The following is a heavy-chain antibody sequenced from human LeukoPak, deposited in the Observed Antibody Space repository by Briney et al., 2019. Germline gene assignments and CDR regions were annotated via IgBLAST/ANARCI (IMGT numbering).Heavy chain of an antibody. CDR3: ARDHPILRYFV. Sequence: PGGSLRLSCAASGFTFSSYAMHWVRQAPGKGLVWVSRINSDGSSTSYADSVKGRFTISRDNAKNTLYLQMNSLRAEDTAVYYCARDHPILRYFVWGQGTLVTVSS. D-gene: IGHD3-9*01. V-gene: IGHV3-74*01. CDR1: GFTFSSYA. J-gene: IGHJ4*02. CDR2: INSDGSST.